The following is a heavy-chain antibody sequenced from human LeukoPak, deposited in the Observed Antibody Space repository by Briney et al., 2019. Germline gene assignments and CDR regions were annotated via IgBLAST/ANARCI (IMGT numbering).Heavy chain of an antibody. D-gene: IGHD3-3*01. CDR3: AKDGPSGLGYYYYMDV. J-gene: IGHJ6*03. CDR1: GFTFSSYG. V-gene: IGHV3-30*18. Sequence: PGGSLRLSCAASGFTFSSYGMHWVRQAPGKGLEWVAVISYDGSNKYYADSVKGRFTISRDNSKNTLYLQMNSLRAEDTAVYYCAKDGPSGLGYYYYMDVWGKGTTVTVSS. CDR2: ISYDGSNK.